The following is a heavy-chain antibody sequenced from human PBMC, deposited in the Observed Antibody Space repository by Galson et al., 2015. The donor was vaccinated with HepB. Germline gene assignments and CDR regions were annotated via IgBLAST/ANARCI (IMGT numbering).Heavy chain of an antibody. D-gene: IGHD3-22*01. CDR1: GFTFTNYA. CDR2: ISDSGDTT. CDR3: AKARNYYVSSDYSWGNDFDY. J-gene: IGHJ4*02. Sequence: SLRLSCAASGFTFTNYAMSWVRQAPGKGLEWVSAISDSGDTTYYADSVKGRFTASRDNSKNTLYLQMNSLRAEDTAVYYCAKARNYYVSSDYSWGNDFDYWGQETLVTVSS. V-gene: IGHV3-23*01.